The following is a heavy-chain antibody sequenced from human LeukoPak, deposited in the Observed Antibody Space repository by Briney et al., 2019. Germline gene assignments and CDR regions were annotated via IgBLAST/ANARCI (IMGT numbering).Heavy chain of an antibody. CDR3: AKDVYTTGWWGYFDY. CDR2: ISGSGGGGTT. D-gene: IGHD6-19*01. Sequence: GGSLRLSCAASGFTFSSYAMSWVRQAPGKGLEWVSTISGSGGGGTTYYADSVKGRFTISRDNSKNKLYLQMNSLRAEDTAVYSCAKDVYTTGWWGYFDYWGQGTLVTVSS. CDR1: GFTFSSYA. V-gene: IGHV3-23*01. J-gene: IGHJ4*02.